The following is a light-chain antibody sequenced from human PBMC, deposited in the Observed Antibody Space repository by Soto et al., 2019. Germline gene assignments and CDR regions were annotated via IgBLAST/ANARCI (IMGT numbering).Light chain of an antibody. CDR2: GAS. Sequence: EIVLTQSPGPLSLSPGERATLSCRASQSVSSSYLAWYQQKPGQAPRLLIYGASSRATGIPDRFSGSGSGTDFTLTISRLEPEDFAVYYCQQYGSSPVAFDQGTKVEIK. CDR1: QSVSSSY. J-gene: IGKJ1*01. V-gene: IGKV3-20*01. CDR3: QQYGSSPVA.